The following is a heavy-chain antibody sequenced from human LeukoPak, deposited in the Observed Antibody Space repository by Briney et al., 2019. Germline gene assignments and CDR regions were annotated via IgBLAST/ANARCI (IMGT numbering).Heavy chain of an antibody. J-gene: IGHJ4*02. D-gene: IGHD3-10*01. Sequence: GGSLRLSCAASGFPYRSYAMRWVRPPARKEVEWVSSITISGATTYYADSVKGRLTISRDNSKTTLYLQMNSLRAEDTAVYYCATYGSGSYYRKAFDYWGQGTLVTVSS. V-gene: IGHV3-23*01. CDR1: GFPYRSYA. CDR2: ITISGATT. CDR3: ATYGSGSYYRKAFDY.